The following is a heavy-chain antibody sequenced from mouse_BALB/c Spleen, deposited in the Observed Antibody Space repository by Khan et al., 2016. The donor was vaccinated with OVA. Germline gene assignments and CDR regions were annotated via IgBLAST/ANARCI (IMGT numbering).Heavy chain of an antibody. D-gene: IGHD2-4*01. CDR2: ISYSGNT. V-gene: IGHV3-8*02. CDR1: GDSITSGY. J-gene: IGHJ3*01. Sequence: EVQLVESGPSLVKPSQTLFLTCSVTGDSITSGYWNWIRKFPGNKLEYMGYISYSGNTYYNPSLKSRITITRDTSKHQNYLQLNSVTTEDTATYYCACELRGFAYWGQGTLVTVSA. CDR3: ACELRGFAY.